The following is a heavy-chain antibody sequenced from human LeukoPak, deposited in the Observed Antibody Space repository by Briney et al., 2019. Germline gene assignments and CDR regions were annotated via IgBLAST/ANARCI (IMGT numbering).Heavy chain of an antibody. CDR3: AREHDIFRFFDY. CDR1: GYTFTSYG. V-gene: IGHV1-18*01. CDR2: ISAYNGNT. D-gene: IGHD3-9*01. Sequence: ASVKVSCKASGYTFTSYGISWLRQAPGQGLEWMGWISAYNGNTNYAQKLQGRVTMTTDTSTSTAYMELRSLRSDDTAVYYCAREHDIFRFFDYWGQGTLVTVSS. J-gene: IGHJ4*02.